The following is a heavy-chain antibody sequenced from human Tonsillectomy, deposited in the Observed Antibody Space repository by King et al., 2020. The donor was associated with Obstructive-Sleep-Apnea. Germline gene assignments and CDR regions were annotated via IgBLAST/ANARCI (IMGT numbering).Heavy chain of an antibody. Sequence: QLVQSGAEVKKPGESLKISCKGSGYSFTSYWIGWVRQIPGKGLEWMGINYPGDSDTSYTPSFQGQVTIPADKSISTAHLQWSSLKASDTAMYYCASHITGTESYFDYWGQGTLVTVSS. V-gene: IGHV5-51*01. CDR3: ASHITGTESYFDY. CDR1: GYSFTSYW. J-gene: IGHJ4*02. CDR2: NYPGDSDT. D-gene: IGHD1-20*01.